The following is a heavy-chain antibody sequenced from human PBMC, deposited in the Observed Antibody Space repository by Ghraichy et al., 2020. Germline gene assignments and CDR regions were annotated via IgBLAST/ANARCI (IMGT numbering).Heavy chain of an antibody. J-gene: IGHJ2*01. CDR2: IGTAGDT. Sequence: GGSLRLSCAASGFTFSSYDMHWVRQATGKGLEWVSAIGTAGDTYYPGSVKGRFTISRENAKNSLYLQMNSLRAGDTAVYYCARGPGYCSSTCCYKGNWYFDLSCRGTLATVSS. D-gene: IGHD2-2*02. CDR3: ARGPGYCSSTCCYKGNWYFDL. V-gene: IGHV3-13*01. CDR1: GFTFSSYD.